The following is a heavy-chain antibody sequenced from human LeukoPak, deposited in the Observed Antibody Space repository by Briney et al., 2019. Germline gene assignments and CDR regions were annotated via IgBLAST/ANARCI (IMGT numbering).Heavy chain of an antibody. D-gene: IGHD2-15*01. CDR2: IIPILGIA. CDR1: GGTSSSYT. J-gene: IGHJ6*03. V-gene: IGHV1-69*02. CDR3: AREVAVANGETLYYYYYMDV. Sequence: SVKVSCRASGGTSSSYTISWVRQAPGQGLEWMGRIIPILGIANYAQKFQGRVTITADKSTSTAYMELSSLRSEDTAVYYCAREVAVANGETLYYYYYMDVWGKGTTVTVSS.